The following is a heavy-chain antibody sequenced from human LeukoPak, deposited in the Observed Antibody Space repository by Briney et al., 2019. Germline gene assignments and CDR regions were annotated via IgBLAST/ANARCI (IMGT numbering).Heavy chain of an antibody. D-gene: IGHD3-22*01. Sequence: SETLSLTCTVSGGSISSYYWSWIRQPPGKGLEWIGYIYYSGRTNYNPSLRSRVTISVDTSKNQFSLKLSSVTAADTAVYYCARGRYYDSSDPIYYYYYYMDVWGKGTTVTVSS. CDR3: ARGRYYDSSDPIYYYYYYMDV. CDR2: IYYSGRT. V-gene: IGHV4-59*01. J-gene: IGHJ6*03. CDR1: GGSISSYY.